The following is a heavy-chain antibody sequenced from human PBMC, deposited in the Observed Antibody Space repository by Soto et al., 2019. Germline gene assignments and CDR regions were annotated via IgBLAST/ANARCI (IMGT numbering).Heavy chain of an antibody. Sequence: EVQLVESGGGLVKPGGSLRLSCAASGFTFSSYSMNWVRQAPGKGLEWVSSISSSSSYIYYADSVKGRFTISRDNAKNSLYLQMNSLRAEDTAVYYCARAPPIFGVAPPNYWGQGTLVTVSS. V-gene: IGHV3-21*01. CDR3: ARAPPIFGVAPPNY. CDR2: ISSSSSYI. CDR1: GFTFSSYS. J-gene: IGHJ4*02. D-gene: IGHD3-3*01.